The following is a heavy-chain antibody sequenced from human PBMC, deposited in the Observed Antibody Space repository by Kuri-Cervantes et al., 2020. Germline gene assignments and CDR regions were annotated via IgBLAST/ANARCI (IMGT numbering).Heavy chain of an antibody. D-gene: IGHD5-24*01. J-gene: IGHJ6*02. V-gene: IGHV3-21*01. CDR3: AREMATITPGMDV. Sequence: GGSLRLSCAASGFTFSSYSMNWVRQAPGKGLEWVSSISSSSSYIYYADSVKGRFTISRDNAKNSLYLQMSSLRAEDTAVYYCAREMATITPGMDVWGQGTTVTVSS. CDR1: GFTFSSYS. CDR2: ISSSSSYI.